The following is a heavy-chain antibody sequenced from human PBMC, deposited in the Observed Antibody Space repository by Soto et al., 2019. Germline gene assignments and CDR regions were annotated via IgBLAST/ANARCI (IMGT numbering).Heavy chain of an antibody. V-gene: IGHV4-34*01. D-gene: IGHD3-16*02. CDR2: INHSGST. CDR1: GGSFSGYY. J-gene: IGHJ4*02. CDR3: ARVNRVMITFGGVIAYYFDY. Sequence: SETLSLTCAVYGGSFSGYYWSWIRQPPGKGLEWIGEINHSGSTNYNPSLKSRVTISVDTSKNQFSLKLSSVTAADTAVYYCARVNRVMITFGGVIAYYFDYWGQGTLVTVSS.